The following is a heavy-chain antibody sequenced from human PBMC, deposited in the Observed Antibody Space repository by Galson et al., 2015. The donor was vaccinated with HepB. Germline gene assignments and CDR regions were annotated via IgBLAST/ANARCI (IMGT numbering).Heavy chain of an antibody. Sequence: SVKVSCKVSGYTLTELSMHWVRQAPGKGLEWMGGFDPEDGETIYAQKFQGRVTMTEDTSTDTAYMELSSLRSEDTAVYYCATDRSPGQTIFESWFDPWGQGTLVTVSS. CDR3: ATDRSPGQTIFESWFDP. J-gene: IGHJ5*02. CDR1: GYTLTELS. CDR2: FDPEDGET. D-gene: IGHD3-3*01. V-gene: IGHV1-24*01.